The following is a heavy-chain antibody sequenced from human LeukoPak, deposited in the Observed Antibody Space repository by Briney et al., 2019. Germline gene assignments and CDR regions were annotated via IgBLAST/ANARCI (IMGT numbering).Heavy chain of an antibody. Sequence: GESLKISCKGSGYSFTRYWIGWVRQMPGKGLEWMGIIYPGDSDTRYSPSFQGQVTMSADKSISTAYLQWSSLKASETALYYCARGLTYSSSSALFDNWGQGTLVTVSS. J-gene: IGHJ4*02. CDR2: IYPGDSDT. V-gene: IGHV5-51*01. D-gene: IGHD6-6*01. CDR3: ARGLTYSSSSALFDN. CDR1: GYSFTRYW.